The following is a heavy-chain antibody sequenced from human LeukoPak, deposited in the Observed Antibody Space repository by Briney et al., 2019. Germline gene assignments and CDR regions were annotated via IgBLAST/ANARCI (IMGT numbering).Heavy chain of an antibody. V-gene: IGHV3-11*01. CDR2: ISITGTTM. D-gene: IGHD2-2*01. J-gene: IGHJ3*02. Sequence: PGGSLRLSCAASGFTFSDYFMSWIRQSPGKGLEWVSHISITGTTMYYGDSVKGRFTISRDNANSSLYLQMNSLRAEDTAVYYCARRSCGSASCRAFDIWGQGTMVTVSS. CDR1: GFTFSDYF. CDR3: ARRSCGSASCRAFDI.